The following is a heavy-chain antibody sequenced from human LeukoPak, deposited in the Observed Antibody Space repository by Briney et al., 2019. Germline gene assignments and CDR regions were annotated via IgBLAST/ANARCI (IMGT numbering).Heavy chain of an antibody. CDR1: GFTFSDYY. Sequence: GGSLRLSCAASGFTFSDYYMSWIRQAPGKGLEWVANIKQDGSEKYYVDSVKGRFTISRDNAKNSLYLQMNSLRAEDTAVYYCARVGSGWDWVFDYWGQGALVTVSS. J-gene: IGHJ4*02. V-gene: IGHV3-7*01. CDR3: ARVGSGWDWVFDY. D-gene: IGHD6-19*01. CDR2: IKQDGSEK.